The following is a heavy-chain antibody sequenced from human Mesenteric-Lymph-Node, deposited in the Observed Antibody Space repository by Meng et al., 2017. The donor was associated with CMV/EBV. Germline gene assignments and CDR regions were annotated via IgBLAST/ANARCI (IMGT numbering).Heavy chain of an antibody. CDR2: IYHSGST. CDR1: GSISSSNW. CDR3: ESRYSGYDSYYFDY. J-gene: IGHJ4*02. D-gene: IGHD5-12*01. Sequence: GSISSSNWWSWVRQPPGKGLVWMGEIYHSGSTNYNPAIKSRVTISVDKSKNQFTRKLSFVTAADTAVYYCESRYSGYDSYYFDYWGQGTLVTVSS. V-gene: IGHV4-4*02.